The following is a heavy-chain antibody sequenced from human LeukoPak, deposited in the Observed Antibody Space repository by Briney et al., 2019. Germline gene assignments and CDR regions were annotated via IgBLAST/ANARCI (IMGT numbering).Heavy chain of an antibody. CDR3: AREIVGGFNPGVY. Sequence: SETLSLTCTLSPDSTTSNFWSWVRQPPGKGLEWIGEIHRSGSTNYNPSLQSRVTISIDRSKNQIALELSSVNAADTAVYYCAREIVGGFNPGVYWGQGTLVTVSS. CDR2: IHRSGST. CDR1: PDSTTSNF. J-gene: IGHJ4*02. D-gene: IGHD1-14*01. V-gene: IGHV4-4*02.